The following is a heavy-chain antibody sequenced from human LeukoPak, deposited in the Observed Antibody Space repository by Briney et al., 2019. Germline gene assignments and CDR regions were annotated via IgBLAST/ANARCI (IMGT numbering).Heavy chain of an antibody. J-gene: IGHJ4*02. CDR1: GGSISSYY. D-gene: IGHD2-15*01. CDR2: IYYSGSP. Sequence: SETLSLTCTVSGGSISSYYWSWIRQPPGKGLEWIGYIYYSGSPNYNPSLKSRVTISVDTSKNQFSLKLRSVTAADTAVYYCASHLLDCSGGSCYTVGFDYWGQGTLVTVSS. CDR3: ASHLLDCSGGSCYTVGFDY. V-gene: IGHV4-59*01.